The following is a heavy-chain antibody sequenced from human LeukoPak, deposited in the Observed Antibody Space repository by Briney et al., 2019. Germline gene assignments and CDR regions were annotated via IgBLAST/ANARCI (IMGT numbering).Heavy chain of an antibody. CDR1: GYTLTELS. J-gene: IGHJ4*02. CDR2: FDPEDGET. D-gene: IGHD2-8*01. CDR3: ATDTAGYCTNGVCSNFDY. Sequence: VSVKVSCKVSGYTLTELSMHWVRQAPGKGLEWMGGFDPEDGETIYAQKFQGRVTMTEDTSTDTAYMELSSLRSEDTAVYYCATDTAGYCTNGVCSNFDYWGQGTLVTVSS. V-gene: IGHV1-24*01.